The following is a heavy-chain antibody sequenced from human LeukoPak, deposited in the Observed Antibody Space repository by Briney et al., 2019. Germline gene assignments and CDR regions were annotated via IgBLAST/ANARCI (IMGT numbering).Heavy chain of an antibody. Sequence: GASVKVSCKASGYTFTYRYLHWVRQAPGQALEWMGWITPFNGNTNYAQKFQDRVTITRDRSMGAAYMELSSLRSEDTAMYYCAALRGYGSGSYGLDPGGQGTLVTVSA. V-gene: IGHV1-45*02. D-gene: IGHD3-10*01. CDR2: ITPFNGNT. CDR1: GYTFTYRY. CDR3: AALRGYGSGSYGLDP. J-gene: IGHJ5*02.